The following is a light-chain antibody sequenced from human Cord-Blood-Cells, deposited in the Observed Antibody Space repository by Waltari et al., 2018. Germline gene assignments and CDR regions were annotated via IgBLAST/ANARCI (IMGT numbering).Light chain of an antibody. CDR2: GNS. CDR3: QSYDSSLSGWV. V-gene: IGLV1-40*01. CDR1: SSHIGAGYD. Sequence: QSVLTQSPSVSGAPRQRVTISCTGSSSHIGAGYDVHSYQQLPGTAPNLLIYGNSNRPSGVPDRFSGSKSGTSASLAITGLQAEDEADYYCQSYDSSLSGWVFGGGTKLTVL. J-gene: IGLJ3*02.